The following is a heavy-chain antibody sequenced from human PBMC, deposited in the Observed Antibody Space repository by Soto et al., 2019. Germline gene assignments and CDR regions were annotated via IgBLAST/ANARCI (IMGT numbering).Heavy chain of an antibody. CDR2: INHSGST. Sequence: PSETLSLTCAVYGGSFSGYYWSWIRQPPGKGLEWIGEINHSGSTNYNPSLKSRVTISVDTSKNQFSLKLSSVTAADTAVYYCARTSEGGERITMVRGVHFDYWGQGTLVTAPQ. CDR1: GGSFSGYY. V-gene: IGHV4-34*01. D-gene: IGHD3-10*01. CDR3: ARTSEGGERITMVRGVHFDY. J-gene: IGHJ4*02.